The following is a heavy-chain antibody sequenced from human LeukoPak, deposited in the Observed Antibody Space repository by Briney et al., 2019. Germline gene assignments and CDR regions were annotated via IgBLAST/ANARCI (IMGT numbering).Heavy chain of an antibody. CDR2: IKHDGSEK. Sequence: PGGSLRLSCAASGFTFSSYWMSWVRQAPGKGLEWVANIKHDGSEKYYVDALTGRFTVSRDNAKNSLYLQINSLRAGDTAVYYCARVGAARYYHYYMDVWGKGATVTVSS. CDR1: GFTFSSYW. J-gene: IGHJ6*03. V-gene: IGHV3-7*01. CDR3: ARVGAARYYHYYMDV. D-gene: IGHD2-15*01.